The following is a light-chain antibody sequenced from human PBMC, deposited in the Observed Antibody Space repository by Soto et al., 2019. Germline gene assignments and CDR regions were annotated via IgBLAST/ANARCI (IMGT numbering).Light chain of an antibody. CDR2: DVS. J-gene: IGLJ1*01. CDR3: RSYTSRSTAPKV. CDR1: SSDVGGYNY. V-gene: IGLV2-14*01. Sequence: QSALTQPASVSGSPGQSITISCTGTSSDVGGYNYVSWYQQHPGKAPKLMIYDVSNRPSGVSTRFSGSKSGNTASLTISGLQAEDEADYYCRSYTSRSTAPKVFGTGTKLTVL.